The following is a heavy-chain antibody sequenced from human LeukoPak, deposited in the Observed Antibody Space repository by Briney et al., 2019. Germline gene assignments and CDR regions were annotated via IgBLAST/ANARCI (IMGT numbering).Heavy chain of an antibody. CDR2: ISSDGSNK. V-gene: IGHV3-30*18. Sequence: GRSLRLSCAASGFTFSSYGMHWVRQAPGKGLEWVAVISSDGSNKYYADSVKGRFTISRDNSKKTLYLQMNSLRAEDTAVYYCAKGGRVVVSMGDAFDIWGQGTMVTVSS. J-gene: IGHJ3*02. CDR3: AKGGRVVVSMGDAFDI. CDR1: GFTFSSYG. D-gene: IGHD2-15*01.